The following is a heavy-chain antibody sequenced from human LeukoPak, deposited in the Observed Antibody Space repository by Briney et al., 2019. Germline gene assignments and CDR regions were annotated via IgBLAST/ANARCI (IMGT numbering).Heavy chain of an antibody. CDR3: ARDGYQLLLDWYFDL. D-gene: IGHD2-2*01. V-gene: IGHV4-61*10. CDR1: GGSISSGSYY. J-gene: IGHJ2*01. Sequence: SETLSLTCTVSGGSISSGSYYWSWIRQPAKKGLEWIGYIYSSGTTNYNPSLKSRVTIPVDRSKNQFSLKLSSVTAADTAVYYCARDGYQLLLDWYFDLWGRGTLVTVSS. CDR2: IYSSGTT.